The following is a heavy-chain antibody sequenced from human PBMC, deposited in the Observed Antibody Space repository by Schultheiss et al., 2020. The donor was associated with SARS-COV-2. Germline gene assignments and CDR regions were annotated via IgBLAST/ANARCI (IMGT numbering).Heavy chain of an antibody. CDR1: GGSFSGYY. CDR3: ASSTNDYGDYWAFEI. D-gene: IGHD4-17*01. Sequence: SETLSLTCAVYGGSFSGYYWSWIRQPPGKGLEWIGEINHSGSTNYNPSLKSRVTISVDTSKNQFSLKLSSVTAADTAVYYCASSTNDYGDYWAFEIWGQGTMVTVSS. CDR2: INHSGST. J-gene: IGHJ3*02. V-gene: IGHV4-34*01.